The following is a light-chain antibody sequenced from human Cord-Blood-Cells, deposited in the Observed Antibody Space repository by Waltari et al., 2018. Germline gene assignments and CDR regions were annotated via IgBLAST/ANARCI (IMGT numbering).Light chain of an antibody. V-gene: IGLV3-19*01. Sequence: SSELTQDPAVSVALGQTVRITCPGASLRSNYASWYQQKPGQAPVLVIYGKNNRPPGIPDRFSGSSSGNTASLTITGAQAEDEADYYCNSRDSSGNHLVFGGGTKLTVL. CDR2: GKN. CDR3: NSRDSSGNHLV. J-gene: IGLJ2*01. CDR1: SLRSNY.